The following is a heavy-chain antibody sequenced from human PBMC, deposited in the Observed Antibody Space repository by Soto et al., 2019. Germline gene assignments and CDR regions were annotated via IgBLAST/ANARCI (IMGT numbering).Heavy chain of an antibody. D-gene: IGHD2-21*02. CDR2: INAGNGNT. Sequence: ASVNVSCKASGYTFTGYAMHWVRQAPGQRLEWMGWINAGNGNTKYSQKFQGRVTITRDTSASTAYMELSSLRSEDTAVYYCARSIVVVTALDYWGQGTLVTVSS. V-gene: IGHV1-3*01. CDR1: GYTFTGYA. J-gene: IGHJ4*02. CDR3: ARSIVVVTALDY.